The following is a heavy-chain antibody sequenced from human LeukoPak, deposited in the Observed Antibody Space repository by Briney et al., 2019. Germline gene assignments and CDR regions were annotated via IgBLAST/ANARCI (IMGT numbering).Heavy chain of an antibody. CDR1: GFTFSSYS. J-gene: IGHJ4*02. D-gene: IGHD3-22*01. Sequence: PGGSLRLSCAASGFTFSSYSMNWVRQAPGKGLEWVSSISSSGSYIYYADSVKGRFTISRDNAKNSLYLQMNSLRAEDTAVYYCARDHYYDNHFDYWGQGTLVTVSS. CDR2: ISSSGSYI. V-gene: IGHV3-21*01. CDR3: ARDHYYDNHFDY.